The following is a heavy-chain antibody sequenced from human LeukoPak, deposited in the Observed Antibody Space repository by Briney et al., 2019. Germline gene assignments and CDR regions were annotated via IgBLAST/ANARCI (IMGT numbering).Heavy chain of an antibody. V-gene: IGHV3-30*18. J-gene: IGHJ4*02. CDR2: ISYDGSNK. D-gene: IGHD4-17*01. Sequence: PGRSLRLSCAASGFTFSSYGMHWVRQAPGKGLEWVAVISYDGSNKYYADSVKGRFTISRDNSKNTLYLQMNSLRAEDTAVYYCAKPILSPGGDYGDPTPFDYWGQGTQVTVSS. CDR1: GFTFSSYG. CDR3: AKPILSPGGDYGDPTPFDY.